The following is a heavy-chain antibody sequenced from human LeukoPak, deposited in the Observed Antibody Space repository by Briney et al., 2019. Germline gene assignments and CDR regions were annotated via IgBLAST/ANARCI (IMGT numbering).Heavy chain of an antibody. CDR1: GGSFSGYY. Sequence: SETLSLTCAVYGGSFSGYYWSWIRQPPGKGLEWIGEINHSGSTNYNPSLKSRVTISVDTSKNQFSLKLSSVTAADTAVYYCARDRAIVVVIARGIDYWGQGTLVTVSS. CDR3: ARDRAIVVVIARGIDY. V-gene: IGHV4-34*01. CDR2: INHSGST. J-gene: IGHJ4*02. D-gene: IGHD2-21*01.